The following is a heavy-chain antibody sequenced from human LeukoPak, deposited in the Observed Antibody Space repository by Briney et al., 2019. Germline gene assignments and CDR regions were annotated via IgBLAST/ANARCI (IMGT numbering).Heavy chain of an antibody. J-gene: IGHJ4*02. CDR3: AREDPYGSGSYFDY. D-gene: IGHD3-10*01. CDR2: ISYDGSNK. CDR1: GFTFSSYA. V-gene: IGHV3-30*04. Sequence: GGSLRLSCAASGFTFSSYAMHWVRQAPGKGLEWVAVISYDGSNKYYADSVKGRFTISRGNSKNTLYLQMNSLRAEDTAVYYCAREDPYGSGSYFDYWGQGTLVTVSS.